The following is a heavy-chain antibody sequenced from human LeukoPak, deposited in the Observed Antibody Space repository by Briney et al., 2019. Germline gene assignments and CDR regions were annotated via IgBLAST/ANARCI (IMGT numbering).Heavy chain of an antibody. CDR1: GGSFSGYY. D-gene: IGHD6-13*01. CDR2: INHSGST. Sequence: SETLSLTCAVYGGSFSGYYWGWIRQPPGKGLEWIGEINHSGSTNYNPSLKSRVTISVDTSKNQFSLKLSSVTAADTAVYYCARGGSSSWYSMIDYWGQGTLVTVSS. V-gene: IGHV4-34*01. CDR3: ARGGSSSWYSMIDY. J-gene: IGHJ4*02.